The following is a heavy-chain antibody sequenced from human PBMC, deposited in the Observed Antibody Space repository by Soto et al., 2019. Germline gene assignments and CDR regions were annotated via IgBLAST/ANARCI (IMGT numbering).Heavy chain of an antibody. CDR2: IYQRGST. D-gene: IGHD4-17*01. J-gene: IGHJ3*01. Sequence: SETLSLTCAVSNFSISSGYYRGWIRQPPGKGLEYIASIYQRGSTFYNPSLKSRITMSMDASKNHFSLNLRSVTAADTAVYYCVKSGDYGLDAFDLWGQGTMVTVSS. CDR3: VKSGDYGLDAFDL. V-gene: IGHV4-38-2*01. CDR1: NFSISSGYY.